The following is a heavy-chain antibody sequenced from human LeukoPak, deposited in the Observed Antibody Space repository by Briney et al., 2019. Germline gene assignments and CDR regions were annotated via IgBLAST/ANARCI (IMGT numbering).Heavy chain of an antibody. V-gene: IGHV3-53*04. CDR1: GFTVSSNY. Sequence: GGSLRLSCAASGFTVSSNYMSWVRQAPGKGLEWVSVIYSGRSTYYADSVKGRFTISRHNSKNTLYLQMNSLRAEGTAVYYCARGPLGDYGIDYWGQGTLVTVSS. D-gene: IGHD4-17*01. CDR2: IYSGRST. J-gene: IGHJ4*02. CDR3: ARGPLGDYGIDY.